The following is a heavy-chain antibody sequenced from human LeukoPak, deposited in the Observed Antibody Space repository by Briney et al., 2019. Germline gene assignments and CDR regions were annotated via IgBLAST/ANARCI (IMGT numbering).Heavy chain of an antibody. V-gene: IGHV3-43D*03. D-gene: IGHD3-10*01. CDR1: GFTFDDYA. J-gene: IGHJ4*02. CDR2: ISWDGGSN. CDR3: AKGIISYYYGSGSYYGVDY. Sequence: GGPLRLSCAASGFTFDDYAMHWVRQAPGKGLEGVSLISWDGGSNYYADSVKGRFTISRDNRKNSLYLQMNSLRAEDTALYYCAKGIISYYYGSGSYYGVDYWGQGTLVTVSS.